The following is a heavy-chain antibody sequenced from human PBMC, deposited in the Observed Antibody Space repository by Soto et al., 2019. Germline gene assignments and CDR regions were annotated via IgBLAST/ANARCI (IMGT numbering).Heavy chain of an antibody. D-gene: IGHD3-22*01. V-gene: IGHV3-30-3*01. Sequence: PGGSLRLSCAASGFIFSAYWMHWVRQVPGKALEWVAVISYDGSNKYYADSAKGRFTISRDNSKNTLYLQMNSLRPEDTAVYYCARDYYDSSGYLFDSGFDYWGQGTLVTVSS. CDR1: GFIFSAYW. J-gene: IGHJ4*02. CDR2: ISYDGSNK. CDR3: ARDYYDSSGYLFDSGFDY.